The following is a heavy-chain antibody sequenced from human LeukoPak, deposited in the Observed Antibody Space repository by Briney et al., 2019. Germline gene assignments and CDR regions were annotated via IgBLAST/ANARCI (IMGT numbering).Heavy chain of an antibody. Sequence: PGGSLRLSCAASGFTFDDYTMHWVRQAPGKGLEWVSLISWDGGSTYYADSVKGRFTISRDNSKNSLYLQMNSLRTEDTALYYCAKSGSSSSFHYYYGMDVWGQGTTVTVSS. CDR2: ISWDGGST. J-gene: IGHJ6*02. D-gene: IGHD6-6*01. CDR3: AKSGSSSSFHYYYGMDV. CDR1: GFTFDDYT. V-gene: IGHV3-43*01.